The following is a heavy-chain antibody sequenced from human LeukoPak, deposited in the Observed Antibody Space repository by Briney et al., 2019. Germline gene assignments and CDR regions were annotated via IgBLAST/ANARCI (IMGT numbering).Heavy chain of an antibody. CDR1: GGSISSYY. J-gene: IGHJ5*02. D-gene: IGHD1-26*01. CDR2: IYYSGST. CDR3: AREGGSYPNWFDP. V-gene: IGHV4-59*01. Sequence: SETLSLTCTVSGGSISSYYWSWIRQPPGKGLEWIGYIYYSGSTNYNPSLKSRVTISVDMSKNQFSLKLSSVTAADTAVYYCAREGGSYPNWFDPWGQGTLVTVSS.